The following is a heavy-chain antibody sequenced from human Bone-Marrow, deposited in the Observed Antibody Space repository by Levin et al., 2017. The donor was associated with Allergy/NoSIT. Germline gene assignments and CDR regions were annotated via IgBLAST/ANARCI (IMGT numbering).Heavy chain of an antibody. CDR3: ARDCGGDCSAFDY. V-gene: IGHV3-21*01. Sequence: GGSLRLSCAASGFTFSSYSMNWVRQAPGKGLEWVSSISSSSSYIYYADSVKGRFTISRDNAKNSLYLQMNSLRAEDTAVYYCARDCGGDCSAFDYWGQGTLVTVSS. J-gene: IGHJ4*02. D-gene: IGHD2-21*02. CDR2: ISSSSSYI. CDR1: GFTFSSYS.